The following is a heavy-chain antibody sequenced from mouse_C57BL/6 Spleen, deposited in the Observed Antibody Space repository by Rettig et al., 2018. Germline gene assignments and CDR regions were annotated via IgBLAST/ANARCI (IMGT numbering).Heavy chain of an antibody. D-gene: IGHD1-1*01. J-gene: IGHJ2*01. V-gene: IGHV14-3*01. Sequence: LEWIGRIDPANGNTKYAPKFQGKATITADTSSNTAYLQLSSLTSEDTAIYYCAREGNGRDYWGQGTTLTVSS. CDR3: AREGNGRDY. CDR2: IDPANGNT.